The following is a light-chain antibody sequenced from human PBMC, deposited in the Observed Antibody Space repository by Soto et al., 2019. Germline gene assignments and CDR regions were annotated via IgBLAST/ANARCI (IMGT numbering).Light chain of an antibody. Sequence: EIVMTQSPAALSVSPGERATLSCRASQSFNSIYLAWYQQKPGQAPRLLIYGASSRAAGIPDRFSGSGSGTEFTLTISSLQSEDFAVYYCQQYNNWPQTFGQGTKVDIK. J-gene: IGKJ1*01. CDR2: GAS. V-gene: IGKV3D-15*01. CDR3: QQYNNWPQT. CDR1: QSFNSIY.